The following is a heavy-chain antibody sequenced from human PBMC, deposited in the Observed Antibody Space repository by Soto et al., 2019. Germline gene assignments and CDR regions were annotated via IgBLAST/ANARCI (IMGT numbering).Heavy chain of an antibody. V-gene: IGHV3-23*01. Sequence: GGSLRLSCAASGFTFSSYAMSWVRQAPGKGLEWVSAIIGSADTTYYADSVKGRFTISRDNSKNTLYLQMSSLRAEDTAVYYCAKDARSYCSTTTCYALDYWGQGTLVTVSS. D-gene: IGHD2-2*01. J-gene: IGHJ4*02. CDR3: AKDARSYCSTTTCYALDY. CDR2: IIGSADTT. CDR1: GFTFSSYA.